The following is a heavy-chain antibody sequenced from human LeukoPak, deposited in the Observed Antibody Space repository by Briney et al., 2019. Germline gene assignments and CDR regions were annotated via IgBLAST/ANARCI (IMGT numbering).Heavy chain of an antibody. D-gene: IGHD6-25*01. Sequence: SETLSLTCTVSGGSISRSTYYWAWIRQLPGKGLEWIGSVYYGRSPYFNPSLESRATISVDTSKNHFSLKMSSVTAADTAVYYCARSSGTGAFSYWGQGTLVTVSS. J-gene: IGHJ4*02. CDR1: GGSISRSTYY. CDR2: VYYGRSP. V-gene: IGHV4-39*02. CDR3: ARSSGTGAFSY.